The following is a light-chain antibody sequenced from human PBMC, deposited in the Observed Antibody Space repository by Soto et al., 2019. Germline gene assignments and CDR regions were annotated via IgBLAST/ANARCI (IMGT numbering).Light chain of an antibody. V-gene: IGLV1-47*01. CDR1: SSNIGTNH. CDR2: RHT. J-gene: IGLJ3*02. Sequence: QPVLTQPPSASGTPGQRVTISCSGGSSNIGTNHLYWYQHLPGTAPKLLIYRHTLRPSGVPDRFSASKSGTSASLAISGLRSDAEADYYCAAWDDSMSGWVFGVGTKVNVL. CDR3: AAWDDSMSGWV.